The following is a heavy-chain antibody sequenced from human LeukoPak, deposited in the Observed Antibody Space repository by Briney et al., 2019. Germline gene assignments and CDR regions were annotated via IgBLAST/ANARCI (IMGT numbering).Heavy chain of an antibody. V-gene: IGHV3-15*01. J-gene: IGHJ4*02. Sequence: PGGSLRLSCAASGFTFGNAWMSWVRQAPGKGLEWVGRIKRKGDDGTIDYAAPVKGKLTISRDDSKNTLYLQMNSLKSEDTAVYYCTAGTGRSDFDYWGQGTLVTVSP. CDR1: GFTFGNAW. CDR3: TAGTGRSDFDY. D-gene: IGHD3/OR15-3a*01. CDR2: IKRKGDDGTI.